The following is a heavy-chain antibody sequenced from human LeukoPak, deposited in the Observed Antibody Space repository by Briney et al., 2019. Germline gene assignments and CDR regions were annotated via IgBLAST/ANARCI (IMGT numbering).Heavy chain of an antibody. CDR2: IYYSGST. Sequence: SETLSLTCTVSGGSISSDAYYWSWIPQHPGKGLEWIGYIYYSGSTYYNPSLKSRVTISVDTSKNQFSLKLSSVTAADTAVYYCARDGNSRGDFDYWGQGTLVTVSS. V-gene: IGHV4-31*02. CDR1: GGSISSDAYY. D-gene: IGHD4-23*01. J-gene: IGHJ4*02. CDR3: ARDGNSRGDFDY.